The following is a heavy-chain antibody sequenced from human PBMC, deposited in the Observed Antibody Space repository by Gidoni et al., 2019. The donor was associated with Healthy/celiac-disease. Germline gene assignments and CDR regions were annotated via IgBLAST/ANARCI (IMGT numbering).Heavy chain of an antibody. CDR2: ISGSGGST. CDR1: GFTFSSYA. CDR3: AKDRDRDYYGSGIGYFDY. J-gene: IGHJ4*02. D-gene: IGHD3-10*01. Sequence: EVQLLESGGGLVQPGGSLRLSCAASGFTFSSYAMSWVRQAPGKGLEWVSAISGSGGSTYYADSVKGRFTISRDNSKNTLYLQMNSLRAEDTAVYYFAKDRDRDYYGSGIGYFDYWGQGTLVTVSS. V-gene: IGHV3-23*01.